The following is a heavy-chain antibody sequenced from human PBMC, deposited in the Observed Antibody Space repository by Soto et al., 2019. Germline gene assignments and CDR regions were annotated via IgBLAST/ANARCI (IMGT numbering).Heavy chain of an antibody. CDR2: IYYSGST. CDR1: GGSISGYY. Sequence: SETLSLTXTVSGGSISGYYWSWIRQPPGKGLEWIGNIYYSGSTNYKPSLKSRVTISVDTSKNQFSLKLSSVTAADTAVYYCASSAPDYYYDSSGFDNWGQGALVTVSS. J-gene: IGHJ4*02. D-gene: IGHD3-22*01. V-gene: IGHV4-59*01. CDR3: ASSAPDYYYDSSGFDN.